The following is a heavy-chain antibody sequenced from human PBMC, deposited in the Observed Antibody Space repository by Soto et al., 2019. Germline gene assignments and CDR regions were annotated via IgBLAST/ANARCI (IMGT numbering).Heavy chain of an antibody. D-gene: IGHD4-17*01. CDR2: ISSSGSTI. CDR3: ARDDYGGNYYYYGMDV. V-gene: IGHV3-48*03. Sequence: SCAASGFTFSSYEMNWVRQAPGKGLEWVSYISSSGSTIYYADSVKGRFTISRDNAKNSLYLQMNSLRAEDTAVYYCARDDYGGNYYYYGMDVWGQGTTVTVSS. J-gene: IGHJ6*02. CDR1: GFTFSSYE.